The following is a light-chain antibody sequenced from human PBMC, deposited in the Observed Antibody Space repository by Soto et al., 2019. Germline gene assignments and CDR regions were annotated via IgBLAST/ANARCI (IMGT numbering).Light chain of an antibody. Sequence: DIQMTPSPSSLYASVGDRVAITCRASQSITNRLAWYQLKPGKAPKVLIYDALNLESGVPSRFSGSGYGTEFTLTIRSLQPDDFATYCCQHYGGMWTFGQGTKVDIK. CDR2: DAL. CDR3: QHYGGMWT. J-gene: IGKJ1*01. V-gene: IGKV1-5*01. CDR1: QSITNR.